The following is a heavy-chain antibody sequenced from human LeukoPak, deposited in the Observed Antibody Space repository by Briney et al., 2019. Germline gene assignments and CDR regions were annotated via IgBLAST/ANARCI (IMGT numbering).Heavy chain of an antibody. CDR3: ARGDGYNLSYYYYGMDV. J-gene: IGHJ6*02. V-gene: IGHV4-34*01. D-gene: IGHD5-12*01. CDR2: INHSGST. CDR1: GGSFSGYY. Sequence: SETLSLTCAVYGGSFSGYYWSWIRQPPGKGLEWIGEINHSGSTNYNPSLKSRVTISVDTSKNQFSLKLSPVTAADTAVYYCARGDGYNLSYYYYGMDVWGQGTTVTVSS.